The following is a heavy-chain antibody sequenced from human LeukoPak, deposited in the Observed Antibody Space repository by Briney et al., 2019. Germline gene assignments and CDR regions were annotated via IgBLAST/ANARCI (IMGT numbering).Heavy chain of an antibody. D-gene: IGHD1-20*01. CDR2: INPNSGGT. J-gene: IGHJ3*02. CDR3: ARGGITGTTRGPTRLNDAFDI. CDR1: GYTFTGYY. V-gene: IGHV1-2*04. Sequence: ASVKVSCKASGYTFTGYYMHWVRQAPGQGLEWMGWINPNSGGTNYAQKFQGWVTMTRDTSISTAYMELSRLRSDDTAVYYWARGGITGTTRGPTRLNDAFDIWGQGTMVTVSS.